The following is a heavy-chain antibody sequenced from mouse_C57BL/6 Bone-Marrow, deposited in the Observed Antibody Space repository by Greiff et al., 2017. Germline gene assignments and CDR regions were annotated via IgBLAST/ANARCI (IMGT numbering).Heavy chain of an antibody. D-gene: IGHD2-1*01. Sequence: QVQLKQPGAELVKPGASVKMSCKASGYTFTSYWITWVKQRPGQGLEWIGDIYPGSGSTNYNEKFKSKATLTVDTSSSTAYMQLSSLTSEDSAVYYCAREGDLLCYFDYWGQGTTLTVSS. V-gene: IGHV1-55*01. CDR1: GYTFTSYW. CDR3: AREGDLLCYFDY. CDR2: IYPGSGST. J-gene: IGHJ2*01.